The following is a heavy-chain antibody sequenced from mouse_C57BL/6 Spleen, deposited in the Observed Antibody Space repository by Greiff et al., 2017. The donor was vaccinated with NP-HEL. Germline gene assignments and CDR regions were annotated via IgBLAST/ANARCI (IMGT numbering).Heavy chain of an antibody. CDR3: ARSYYDYDDYAMDY. V-gene: IGHV1-42*01. CDR1: GYSFTGYY. CDR2: INPSTGGT. J-gene: IGHJ4*01. Sequence: VQLQQSGAELVRPGTSVKISCKASGYSFTGYYMNWVKQSPEKSLEWIGEINPSTGGTTYNQKFKAKATLTVDKSSSTAYMQLKSLTSEDSAVYYCARSYYDYDDYAMDYWGQGTSVTVSS. D-gene: IGHD2-4*01.